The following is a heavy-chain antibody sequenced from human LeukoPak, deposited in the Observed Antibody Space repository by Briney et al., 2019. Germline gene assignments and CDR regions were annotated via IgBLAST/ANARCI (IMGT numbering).Heavy chain of an antibody. Sequence: GGSLRLSCAASGFSFSNACMSWVRQAPGKGLEWVGRIKSKTDGGTTDYGAPVKGRFTISRDDSKNTLYLQMNSLRTEDTAVYYCTPVVGIPGTTDRDYWGQGSLVTVSS. CDR3: TPVVGIPGTTDRDY. CDR2: IKSKTDGGTT. CDR1: GFSFSNAC. D-gene: IGHD1-20*01. J-gene: IGHJ4*02. V-gene: IGHV3-15*01.